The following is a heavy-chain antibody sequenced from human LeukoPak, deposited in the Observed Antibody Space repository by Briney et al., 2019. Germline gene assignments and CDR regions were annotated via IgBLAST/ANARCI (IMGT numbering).Heavy chain of an antibody. J-gene: IGHJ6*03. D-gene: IGHD3-10*01. V-gene: IGHV1-2*02. CDR2: INPNSGGT. Sequence: GASVKVSCKTSGYTFSGYYMHWVRQAPGQGLEWMGWINPNSGGTNYAQKFQGRVTLTRDTSISTVYMELRSLRSDDTAAYYCATSPYYPYYYYYMDVWGKGTTVTVSS. CDR1: GYTFSGYY. CDR3: ATSPYYPYYYYYMDV.